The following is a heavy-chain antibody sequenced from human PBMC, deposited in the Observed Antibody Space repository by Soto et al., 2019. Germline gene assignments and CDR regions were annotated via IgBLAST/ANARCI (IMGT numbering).Heavy chain of an antibody. V-gene: IGHV3-9*01. J-gene: IGHJ6*03. D-gene: IGHD2-21*02. CDR2: ISWKSGRT. CDR1: GFTFDDYA. CDR3: AKDGASATEYNFYYMDV. Sequence: DVQLVESGGGLVQPGRSLRLSCAASGFTFDDYAMHWVRQVPGKGLEWVSGISWKSGRTGYADSVKGRFTISRDNAKNSLYLQMSSLRGEDTALYYCAKDGASATEYNFYYMDVWGKGTTVTVSS.